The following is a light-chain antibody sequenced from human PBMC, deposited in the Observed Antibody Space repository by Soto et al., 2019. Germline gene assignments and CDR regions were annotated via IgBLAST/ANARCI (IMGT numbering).Light chain of an antibody. CDR1: ESIANN. J-gene: IGKJ1*01. Sequence: DILMTQSPATVSVSLGDSVSLSCRANESIANNLAWYQQKPGQPPRLLIYSASTRAPGIPARVSGGGSGTQFSLTISSLQSEDFALYYCHQYNEWPRGTSGPGTKVEV. CDR3: HQYNEWPRGT. CDR2: SAS. V-gene: IGKV3D-15*01.